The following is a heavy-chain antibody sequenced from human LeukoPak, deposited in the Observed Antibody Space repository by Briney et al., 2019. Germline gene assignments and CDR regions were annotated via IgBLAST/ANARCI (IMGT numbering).Heavy chain of an antibody. CDR3: ARDSSGSYGGRFDY. CDR2: IWYDGSNK. D-gene: IGHD1-26*01. V-gene: IGHV3-33*08. CDR1: GFTFSSYG. Sequence: GRSLRLSCAASGFTFSSYGMHWVRQAPGKGLEWVAVIWYDGSNKYYADSVKGRFTISRDNSKNTLYLQMNSLRAEDTAVYYCARDSSGSYGGRFDYWGQGTLVTVSS. J-gene: IGHJ4*02.